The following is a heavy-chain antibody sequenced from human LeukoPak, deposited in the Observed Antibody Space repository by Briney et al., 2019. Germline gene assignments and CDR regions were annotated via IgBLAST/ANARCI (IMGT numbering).Heavy chain of an antibody. CDR3: ARREDVDYGDDY. CDR2: ISSSGSTI. V-gene: IGHV3-48*04. CDR1: RFTFSSYG. J-gene: IGHJ4*02. D-gene: IGHD4-17*01. Sequence: PGGSLRLSCAASRFTFSSYGMHWVRQAPGKGLEWVSYISSSGSTIYYADSVKGRFTISRDNAKNSLYLQMNSLRAEDTAVYYCARREDVDYGDDYWGQGTLVTVSS.